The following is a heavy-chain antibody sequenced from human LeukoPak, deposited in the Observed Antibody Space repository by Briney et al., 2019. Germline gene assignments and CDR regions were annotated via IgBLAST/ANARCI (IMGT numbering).Heavy chain of an antibody. CDR2: IKQDGSEK. Sequence: GGSLRLSCAASGFTFSTYWMSWVRQAPGKGLEWAANIKQDGSEKYYLDSVKGRFTISRDNAKNSLYRQMNSLRAEDTAVYFCTREAAAGIDYWGRGTLVTVSS. J-gene: IGHJ4*02. CDR3: TREAAAGIDY. V-gene: IGHV3-7*01. D-gene: IGHD6-13*01. CDR1: GFTFSTYW.